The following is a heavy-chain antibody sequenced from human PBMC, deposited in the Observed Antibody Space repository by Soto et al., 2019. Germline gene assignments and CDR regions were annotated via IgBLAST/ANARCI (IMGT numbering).Heavy chain of an antibody. J-gene: IGHJ4*02. CDR1: GFTFSNYA. CDR2: ISGSGGST. Sequence: EVQLLESGGGLVQPGGSLRLSCAASGFTFSNYAMSWVRQAPGKGLEWVSTISGSGGSTYYADSVKGRFTISRDNSKNTRSLQLNSLRAEDTAVYYCAKSPADILTGYYTYWGQGTMVTVSS. D-gene: IGHD3-9*01. V-gene: IGHV3-23*01. CDR3: AKSPADILTGYYTY.